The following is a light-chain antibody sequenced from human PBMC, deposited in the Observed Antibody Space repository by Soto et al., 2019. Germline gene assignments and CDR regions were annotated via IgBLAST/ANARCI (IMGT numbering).Light chain of an antibody. V-gene: IGKV3-20*01. Sequence: EVVVTQSPGTLSLSPGERATLSCRASQSVTSDYLAWYQQKPGQSPRLLMSGASRRATGVPDRFSGSGSGTDFTLTISRLEPEDFAVYYCQHYGHALWAFGQGTKVDIK. CDR2: GAS. J-gene: IGKJ1*01. CDR1: QSVTSDY. CDR3: QHYGHALWA.